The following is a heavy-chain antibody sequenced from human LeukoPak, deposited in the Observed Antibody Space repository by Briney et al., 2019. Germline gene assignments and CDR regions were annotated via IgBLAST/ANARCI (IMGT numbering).Heavy chain of an antibody. Sequence: PGGSLRLSCAASGFTFSSYAMTWVRQAPGKGLEWVSAISGSGGSTYYADSVKGRFTISRDNAKNTLFLQMNSLRAEDTAVYYCTRGYVGIDYWGQGTLVTVSS. CDR2: ISGSGGST. J-gene: IGHJ4*02. V-gene: IGHV3-23*01. CDR1: GFTFSSYA. CDR3: TRGYVGIDY. D-gene: IGHD5-12*01.